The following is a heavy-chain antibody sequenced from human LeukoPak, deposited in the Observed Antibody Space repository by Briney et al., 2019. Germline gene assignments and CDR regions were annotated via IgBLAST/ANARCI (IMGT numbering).Heavy chain of an antibody. CDR1: GYTFTNYD. V-gene: IGHV1-8*03. D-gene: IGHD3-3*01. CDR2: MNPNSGNT. CDR3: ARGEADRSGYPPFDP. Sequence: VASVKVSCKASGYTFTNYDINWVRQAIGQGLEWMGWMNPNSGNTGYAQNFQGRVTITRDTSISTAYMELSSLRSEDTAMYYCARGEADRSGYPPFDPWGQGTLVTVSS. J-gene: IGHJ5*02.